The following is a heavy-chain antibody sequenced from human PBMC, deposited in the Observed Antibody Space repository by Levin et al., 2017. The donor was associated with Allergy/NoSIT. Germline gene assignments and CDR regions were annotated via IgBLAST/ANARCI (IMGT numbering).Heavy chain of an antibody. V-gene: IGHV4-59*08. D-gene: IGHD2-2*01. CDR3: ARHCPTDTCYGWYFDL. Sequence: SETLSLTCTVSGDSMTTYYWSWVRQPPGKGLEWIGFIYYSGSTRYNPSLKSRVAISVDTSKNQFSLKLTSVTAADTAVYYCARHCPTDTCYGWYFDLWGRGTLVTVSS. J-gene: IGHJ2*01. CDR1: GDSMTTYY. CDR2: IYYSGST.